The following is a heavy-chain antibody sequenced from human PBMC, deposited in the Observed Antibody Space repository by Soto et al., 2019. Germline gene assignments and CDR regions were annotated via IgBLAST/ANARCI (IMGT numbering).Heavy chain of an antibody. CDR3: ARDDSSYDSGGYDF. Sequence: SETLSRTCTVSGDSLNSALYYLTWIRQPPGKGLEWIGYIYYSGSTNYNPALKSRVTVSVDMSKNQFSLRLSSVTAADTAVYFCARDDSSYDSGGYDFWGQGAPVTVSS. J-gene: IGHJ4*02. CDR1: GDSLNSALYY. V-gene: IGHV4-61*01. D-gene: IGHD3-22*01. CDR2: IYYSGST.